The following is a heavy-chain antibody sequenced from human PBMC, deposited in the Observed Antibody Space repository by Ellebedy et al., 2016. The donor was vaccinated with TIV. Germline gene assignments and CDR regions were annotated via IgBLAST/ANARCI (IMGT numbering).Heavy chain of an antibody. CDR3: ARDDYSRSSGLDF. V-gene: IGHV4-39*02. CDR2: LKYNGNS. Sequence: MPSETLSLTCSVSGDSISSNCYWSWIRQPPGKGLEWIGSLKYNGNSYYNPSIKSRVTISVDTSKNHFSLELNSVTATDTGIYFCARDDYSRSSGLDFWGQGTLVTVSS. D-gene: IGHD6-6*01. CDR1: GDSISSNCY. J-gene: IGHJ4*02.